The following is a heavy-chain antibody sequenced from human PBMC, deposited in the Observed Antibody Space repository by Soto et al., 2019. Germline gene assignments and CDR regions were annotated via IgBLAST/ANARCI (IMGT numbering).Heavy chain of an antibody. CDR3: ARDRANYGDYGNWFDP. D-gene: IGHD4-17*01. V-gene: IGHV4-59*01. J-gene: IGHJ5*02. Sequence: SETLCLTCTVSGGSISSYYWSWIRQPPGKGLEWIGYIYYSGSTNYNPSLKSRVTISVDTSKNQFSLKLSSVTAADTAVYYCARDRANYGDYGNWFDPWGQGTLVTVSS. CDR2: IYYSGST. CDR1: GGSISSYY.